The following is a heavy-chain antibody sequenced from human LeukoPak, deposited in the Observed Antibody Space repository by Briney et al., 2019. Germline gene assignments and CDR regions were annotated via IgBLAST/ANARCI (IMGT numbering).Heavy chain of an antibody. D-gene: IGHD4-17*01. J-gene: IGHJ6*02. Sequence: GGSLRLSCAASGFMFSSNWMSWVRLAPGKGLEWVANIKEDGTETYYVDSVKGRFTISRDNSKNTLYLQMNSLRAEDTAVYYCARGGYDYGEYYYYYGMDVWGQGTTVTVSS. V-gene: IGHV3-7*01. CDR3: ARGGYDYGEYYYYYGMDV. CDR2: IKEDGTET. CDR1: GFMFSSNW.